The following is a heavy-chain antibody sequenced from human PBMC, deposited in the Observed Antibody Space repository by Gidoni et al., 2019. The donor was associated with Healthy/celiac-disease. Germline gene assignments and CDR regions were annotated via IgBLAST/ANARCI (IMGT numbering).Heavy chain of an antibody. CDR3: TTDPNSPVSANWFDP. CDR2: IKSKTDGGTT. D-gene: IGHD1-20*01. J-gene: IGHJ5*02. Sequence: EVQLVESGGGLVKPGGSLRPSCAASGFTFSNAWMSWVRQAPGKGLEWVGRIKSKTDGGTTDYAAPVKGRFTISRDDSKNTLYLQMNSLKTEDTAVYYCTTDPNSPVSANWFDPWGQGTLVTVSS. CDR1: GFTFSNAW. V-gene: IGHV3-15*01.